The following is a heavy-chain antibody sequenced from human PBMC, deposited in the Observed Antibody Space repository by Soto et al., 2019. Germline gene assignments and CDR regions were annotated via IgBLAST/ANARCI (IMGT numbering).Heavy chain of an antibody. CDR1: GFTFSSYA. J-gene: IGHJ4*02. D-gene: IGHD3-22*01. Sequence: GGSMRLSCAASGFTFSSYAMSWVRQAPGKGLEWVSAISGSGGSTYYADSVKGRFTISRDNSKNTLYLQMNSLRAEDTAVYYCANSYDSSGYPGYWGQGTLVTVSS. CDR2: ISGSGGST. CDR3: ANSYDSSGYPGY. V-gene: IGHV3-23*01.